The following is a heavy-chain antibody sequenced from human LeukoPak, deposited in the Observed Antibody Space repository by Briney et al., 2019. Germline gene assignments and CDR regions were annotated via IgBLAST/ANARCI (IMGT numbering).Heavy chain of an antibody. D-gene: IGHD6-19*01. V-gene: IGHV3-7*01. J-gene: IGHJ4*02. CDR2: IKSDGSET. CDR1: GLTFSKSW. Sequence: PGGSLRLSCAASGLTFSKSWMNWVRQAPGKGLEWIAIIKSDGSETIYVDSVKGRFTISRDNAKNSLHLQMSSLKVEDTAVYYCASGTGWLIEFWGQGTQVIVSS. CDR3: ASGTGWLIEF.